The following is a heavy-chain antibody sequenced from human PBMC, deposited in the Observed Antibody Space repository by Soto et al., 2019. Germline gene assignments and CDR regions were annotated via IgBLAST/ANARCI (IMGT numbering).Heavy chain of an antibody. CDR1: GGSFSGYY. D-gene: IGHD5-12*01. CDR3: ARGQEGIVATH. J-gene: IGHJ4*02. V-gene: IGHV4-34*01. CDR2: VKDGGST. Sequence: SETLSLTCAVYGGSFSGYYWSWIRQPPGKGLEWIGEVKDGGSTNYSPSFRGRVSISSDTSKNHFSLRLNSVTAADTAVYFCARGQEGIVATHWDQGALVTVSS.